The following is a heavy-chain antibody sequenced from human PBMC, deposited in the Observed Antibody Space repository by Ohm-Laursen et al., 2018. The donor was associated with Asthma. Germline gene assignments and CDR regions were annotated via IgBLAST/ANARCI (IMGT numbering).Heavy chain of an antibody. CDR1: AFSLTTRGEG. Sequence: TQTLTLTSTFSAFSLTTRGEGVAWIRQPPGKALEWLALIYWDDDKRYSPSLESRLTITKDTSKNQVVLTMTNMDPVDTATYYCATRHTGTTAGDAFDVWGQGTLVTVSS. CDR2: IYWDDDK. J-gene: IGHJ3*01. V-gene: IGHV2-5*02. CDR3: ATRHTGTTAGDAFDV. D-gene: IGHD1-1*01.